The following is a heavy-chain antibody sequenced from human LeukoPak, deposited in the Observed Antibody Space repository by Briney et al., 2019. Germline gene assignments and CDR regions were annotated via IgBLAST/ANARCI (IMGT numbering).Heavy chain of an antibody. J-gene: IGHJ3*02. CDR1: GYTFSKYW. CDR2: IYPGDSDT. CDR3: ARLRYYGSGSYRAFDI. D-gene: IGHD3-10*01. V-gene: IGHV5-51*01. Sequence: GESLKISCKASGYTFSKYWIGWVRQMPGKGLEWMGIIYPGDSDTRYSPSFQGQVTISADKSISTAYLQWSSLKASDTAMYYCARLRYYGSGSYRAFDIWGQGTMVTVSS.